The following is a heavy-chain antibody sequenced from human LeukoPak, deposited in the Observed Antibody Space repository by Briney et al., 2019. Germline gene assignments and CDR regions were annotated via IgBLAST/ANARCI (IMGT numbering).Heavy chain of an antibody. D-gene: IGHD5-24*01. CDR2: ISSSSSYI. Sequence: PGGSLRLSCAASGFTFSSYSMNWVRQAPGKGLEWVSSISSSSSYIYYADSVKGRFTISRDNAKNSLYLQMNSLRAEDTVVYYCARDMMATIIGFDYWGQGTLVTVSS. CDR1: GFTFSSYS. J-gene: IGHJ4*02. V-gene: IGHV3-21*01. CDR3: ARDMMATIIGFDY.